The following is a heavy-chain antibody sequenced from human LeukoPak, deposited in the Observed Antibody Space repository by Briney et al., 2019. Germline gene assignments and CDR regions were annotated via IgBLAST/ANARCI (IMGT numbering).Heavy chain of an antibody. CDR2: FYYTGST. Sequence: SETLSLTCTVSGGSIGSSSYYWGCIHQPPGKGLEWIGSFYYTGSTYHNPSLKSRVTISVDTSKNQFSLNLTSVTAADTAVYYCARPMGGYHYFDPWGQGTLVTVSS. J-gene: IGHJ5*02. D-gene: IGHD3-22*01. CDR3: ARPMGGYHYFDP. CDR1: GGSIGSSSYY. V-gene: IGHV4-39*01.